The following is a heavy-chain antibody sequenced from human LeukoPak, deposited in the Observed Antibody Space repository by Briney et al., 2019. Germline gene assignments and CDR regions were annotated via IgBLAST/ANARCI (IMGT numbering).Heavy chain of an antibody. CDR2: INPSDSDT. J-gene: IGHJ4*02. CDR1: GYSFTNCW. Sequence: GESLKISCKGSGYSFTNCWIAWVRQMPGRGLEWMVIINPSDSDTRYSPSFQGQVTISADKSISTAYLRWSSLKASDSAMYYCARAWNFDYWGQGTLVTVSS. CDR3: ARAWNFDY. D-gene: IGHD1-1*01. V-gene: IGHV5-51*01.